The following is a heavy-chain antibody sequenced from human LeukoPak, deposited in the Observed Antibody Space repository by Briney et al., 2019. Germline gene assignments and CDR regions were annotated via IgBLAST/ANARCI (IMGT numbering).Heavy chain of an antibody. CDR3: ARGTVTYDY. V-gene: IGHV3-48*03. CDR1: GFTFSSCE. J-gene: IGHJ4*02. Sequence: PGGSLRLSCAASGFTFSSCEMNWVRQPPGKGLEWVSYISSSSSYTNYADSVKGRFTISRDNAKNSLYLQMNSLRAEDTAVYYCARGTVTYDYWGQGTLVTVSS. CDR2: ISSSSSYT. D-gene: IGHD4-17*01.